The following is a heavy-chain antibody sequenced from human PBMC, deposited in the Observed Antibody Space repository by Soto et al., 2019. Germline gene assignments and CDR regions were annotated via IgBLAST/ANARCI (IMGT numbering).Heavy chain of an antibody. J-gene: IGHJ6*02. D-gene: IGHD5-18*01. CDR3: ARDGSTSWYSYDYHGMDV. CDR2: INQDGSGK. CDR1: GFTFRTYW. V-gene: IGHV3-7*05. Sequence: EVQLVESGGGLVQPGGSLRLSCGASGFTFRTYWLSWVRQVPGKGLEWVANINQDGSGKNYVDSVKGRFTISRDNAKNSLYLQMSSLRAEDTALYYCARDGSTSWYSYDYHGMDVWGQGTTVTVSS.